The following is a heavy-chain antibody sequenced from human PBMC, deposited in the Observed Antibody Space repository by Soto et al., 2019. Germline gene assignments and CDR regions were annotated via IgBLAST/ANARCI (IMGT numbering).Heavy chain of an antibody. Sequence: GGSLRVSCAASGFTFSTYDMTWVRQAPGKGPEWVPGISGGGHSTYYADSVKGRFTISRDNSKNTLWLQMNRLRADDTAVYYCSKNQEYSGSLLDYWGQGTLVTVSS. V-gene: IGHV3-23*01. CDR3: SKNQEYSGSLLDY. CDR2: ISGGGHST. D-gene: IGHD1-26*01. J-gene: IGHJ4*02. CDR1: GFTFSTYD.